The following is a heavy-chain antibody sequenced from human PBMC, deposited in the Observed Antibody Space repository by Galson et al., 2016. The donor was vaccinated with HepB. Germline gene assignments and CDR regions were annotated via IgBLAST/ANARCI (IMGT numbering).Heavy chain of an antibody. V-gene: IGHV3-53*01. CDR2: IYTGGDT. J-gene: IGHJ4*02. CDR3: ASGSSNSCYPSCYFEH. D-gene: IGHD2-2*01. Sequence: SPRLSCAASGSSFRTYAMHWVRQAPGKGLEWVSLIYTGGDTYYADSVKGRFTISRDNSKNTLYLQMNSLRGEDTAVHHCASGSSNSCYPSCYFEHWGQGILVTVSS. CDR1: GSSFRTYA.